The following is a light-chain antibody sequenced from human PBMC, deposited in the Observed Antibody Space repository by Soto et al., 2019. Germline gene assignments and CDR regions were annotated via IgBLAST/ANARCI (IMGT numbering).Light chain of an antibody. V-gene: IGKV3-20*01. CDR2: GAS. CDR3: QQYGSSGT. J-gene: IGKJ1*01. CDR1: QSVSSSY. Sequence: EIVLTQSPDTLSLSPGERATLSCRASQSVSSSYLAWYQQKPGQAPRLLIYGASNRATGIPDRFSGCGSGTDFTLTISRLEPEDFAVYYCQQYGSSGTFGQGTKVDIK.